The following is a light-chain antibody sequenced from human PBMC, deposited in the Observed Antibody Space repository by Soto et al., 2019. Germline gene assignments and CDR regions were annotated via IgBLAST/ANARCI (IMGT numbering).Light chain of an antibody. CDR3: QQYNNWPPT. CDR1: QGVSST. Sequence: EIVMTQSPATLSVSPGERATVSCRASQGVSSTLAWYQQKPGQAPRLLIYGASTRATGIPARSSGSGSGTEFTLTMSSLQSEDFAVYYCQQYNNWPPTFGQGTRLEIK. CDR2: GAS. V-gene: IGKV3-15*01. J-gene: IGKJ5*01.